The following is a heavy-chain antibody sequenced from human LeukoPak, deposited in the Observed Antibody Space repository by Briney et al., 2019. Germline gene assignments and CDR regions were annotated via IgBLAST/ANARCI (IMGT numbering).Heavy chain of an antibody. V-gene: IGHV4-34*01. CDR3: ATGRYHYDSSAHRYFDY. CDR2: INHSGST. J-gene: IGHJ4*02. Sequence: SETLSLTCAVYGGSFSGYYWSWIRQPPGKGLEWIGEINHSGSTNYNPSLKSRVTISVDTSKNQFSLKLSSVTAADTAVYYCATGRYHYDSSAHRYFDYWGQGTLVTVSS. CDR1: GGSFSGYY. D-gene: IGHD3-22*01.